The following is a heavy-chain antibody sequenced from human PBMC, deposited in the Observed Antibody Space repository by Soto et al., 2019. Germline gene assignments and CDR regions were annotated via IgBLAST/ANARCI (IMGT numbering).Heavy chain of an antibody. Sequence: PSETLSLTCTVSGGSISSGGYYWSWIRQHPGKGLEWIGYIYYSGSTYYNPSLKSRVTISVDTSKNQFSLKLSSVTAADTAVYYCARDPITGTSAPDYWGQGTLVTVSS. J-gene: IGHJ4*02. V-gene: IGHV4-31*03. D-gene: IGHD1-20*01. CDR2: IYYSGST. CDR1: GGSISSGGYY. CDR3: ARDPITGTSAPDY.